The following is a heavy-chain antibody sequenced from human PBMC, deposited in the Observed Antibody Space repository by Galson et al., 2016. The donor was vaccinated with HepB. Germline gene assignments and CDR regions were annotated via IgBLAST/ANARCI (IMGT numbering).Heavy chain of an antibody. CDR1: GYGYTFAHYW. CDR2: IYPDDSQT. CDR3: ARLGAAHAKEAFDF. V-gene: IGHV5-51*01. D-gene: IGHD6-13*01. Sequence: QSGAEVKKPGESLKISCKGSGYGYTFAHYWIGWVRQMAGKGVEWMGFIYPDDSQTTYSPSFQGQVSISVDKSISTAYLQWSSLKASDTAIYYCARLGAAHAKEAFDFWGQGTMVTVSS. J-gene: IGHJ3*01.